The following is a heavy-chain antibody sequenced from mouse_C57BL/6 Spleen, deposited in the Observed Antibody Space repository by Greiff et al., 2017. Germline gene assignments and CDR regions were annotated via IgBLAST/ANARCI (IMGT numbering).Heavy chain of an antibody. J-gene: IGHJ2*01. V-gene: IGHV1-54*01. CDR2: INPGSGGT. CDR1: GYAFTNYL. CDR3: ARTVSFGY. Sequence: QVQLQQSGAELVRPGTSVKVSCKASGYAFTNYLIEWVKQRPGQGLEWIGVINPGSGGTNYNEKFKGKATLTADKSSSTAYMRLSSLTSEDSAVYFCARTVSFGYWGQGTTLTVSS.